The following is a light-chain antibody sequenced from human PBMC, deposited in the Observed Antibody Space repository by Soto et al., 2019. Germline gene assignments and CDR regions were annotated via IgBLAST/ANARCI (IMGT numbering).Light chain of an antibody. CDR2: EVH. Sequence: QSALTQPASVSGSPGQSITISCTGTSSDIGGYNYVSWYQQHPDKAPKLMIYEVHNRPSGVSDRFSGPKSGNTASLTISGLQAEDEADYYCSSYTTTTTIIFGGGTKLTVL. CDR3: SSYTTTTTII. V-gene: IGLV2-14*01. CDR1: SSDIGGYNY. J-gene: IGLJ2*01.